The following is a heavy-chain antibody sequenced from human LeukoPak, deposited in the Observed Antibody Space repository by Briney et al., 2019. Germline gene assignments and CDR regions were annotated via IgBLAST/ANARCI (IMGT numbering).Heavy chain of an antibody. Sequence: PGGSLRLSCAASGFTFSIYAMSWVRQAPGKGLEWVSAISATDSRPYYADSVKGRFTISRDNSKSTLCLQLNGLRGEDTAIYYCAKDLSYGFDYWGQGTLVTVSS. V-gene: IGHV3-23*01. CDR3: AKDLSYGFDY. CDR2: ISATDSRP. J-gene: IGHJ4*02. D-gene: IGHD5-18*01. CDR1: GFTFSIYA.